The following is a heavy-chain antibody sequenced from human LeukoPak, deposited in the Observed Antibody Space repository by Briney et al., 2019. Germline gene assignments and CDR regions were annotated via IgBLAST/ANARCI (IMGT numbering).Heavy chain of an antibody. Sequence: PSETLSLTCTVSGGSVTTAHWYWSWIRQPAGKGLEWIGRVYISGDTKYNPSLKSRVIMSLDASENQFSLRLTSVTAADTAVYYCARLIAEVGGGTNYFDTWGQGTLVTVSS. D-gene: IGHD2-21*01. CDR3: ARLIAEVGGGTNYFDT. J-gene: IGHJ4*02. V-gene: IGHV4-4*07. CDR2: VYISGDT. CDR1: GGSVTTAHWY.